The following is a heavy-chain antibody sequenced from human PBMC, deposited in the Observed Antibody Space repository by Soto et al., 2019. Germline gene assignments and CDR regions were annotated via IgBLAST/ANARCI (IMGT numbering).Heavy chain of an antibody. D-gene: IGHD6-19*01. Sequence: PGEAKKISCKGSGYRFTSHLSSLVSPMPGEGLEWMGRIDPSDSYTNSRPSFQGHVTISADKSISTASLQWSSLTASDTAMYYCARREHAYSSGWYYFDYWGQGTLVTVSS. V-gene: IGHV5-10-1*01. J-gene: IGHJ4*02. CDR3: ARREHAYSSGWYYFDY. CDR1: GYRFTSHL. CDR2: IDPSDSYT.